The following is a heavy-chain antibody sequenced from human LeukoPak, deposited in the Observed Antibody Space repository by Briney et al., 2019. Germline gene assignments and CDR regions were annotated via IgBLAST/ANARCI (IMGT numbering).Heavy chain of an antibody. Sequence: GGSLRLSCAASGFTFSSYAMSWVRQAPGKGLEWVPAISGSGGSIYYADSVKGRFTISRDNSKNTLYLQMNSLRAEDTAVYYCAKRTHCSSTNCYERGWFDPWGQGTLVTASS. V-gene: IGHV3-23*01. CDR2: ISGSGGSI. CDR1: GFTFSSYA. D-gene: IGHD2-2*01. J-gene: IGHJ5*02. CDR3: AKRTHCSSTNCYERGWFDP.